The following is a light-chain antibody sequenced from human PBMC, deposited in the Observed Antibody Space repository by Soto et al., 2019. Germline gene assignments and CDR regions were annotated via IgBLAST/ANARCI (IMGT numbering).Light chain of an antibody. Sequence: DIQMTQSPSSLSASVGDRVTITCRASQGIRNDLGWYQQKPGKAPKLLIYKASTLKSGVPSRFSGSRSGTEFTLTISSLQPDDFATYYCQHYNSYSEAFGQGTKVELK. V-gene: IGKV1-5*03. CDR3: QHYNSYSEA. J-gene: IGKJ1*01. CDR1: QGIRND. CDR2: KAS.